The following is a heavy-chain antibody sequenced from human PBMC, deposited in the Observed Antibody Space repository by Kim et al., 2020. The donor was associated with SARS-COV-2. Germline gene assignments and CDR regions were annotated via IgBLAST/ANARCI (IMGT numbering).Heavy chain of an antibody. CDR2: ISSGGST. V-gene: IGHV3-53*01. CDR3: ATYDFWSGYSYGMDV. D-gene: IGHD3-3*01. CDR1: GFTVSSYY. Sequence: GGSLRLSCAASGFTVSSYYMRWVRQAPGKGLEWVSVISSGGSTNYADSVMGRLTISRDKYKNTQYIQMNSLRAEDTAVYYCATYDFWSGYSYGMDVWGQGTTVTVSS. J-gene: IGHJ6*02.